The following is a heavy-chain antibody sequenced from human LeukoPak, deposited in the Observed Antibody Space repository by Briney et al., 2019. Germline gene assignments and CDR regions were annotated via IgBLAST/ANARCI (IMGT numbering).Heavy chain of an antibody. Sequence: PSETLSLTCTVSGGSISSGDYYWSWIRQPPGKGLEWIGYIYYSGSTYYNPSLKSRVTISVDTSKSQFSLKLSSVTAADTAVYYCARHAPLPYCSSTSCYYFDYWGQGTLVTVSS. V-gene: IGHV4-30-4*01. CDR2: IYYSGST. CDR3: ARHAPLPYCSSTSCYYFDY. CDR1: GGSISSGDYY. D-gene: IGHD2-2*01. J-gene: IGHJ4*02.